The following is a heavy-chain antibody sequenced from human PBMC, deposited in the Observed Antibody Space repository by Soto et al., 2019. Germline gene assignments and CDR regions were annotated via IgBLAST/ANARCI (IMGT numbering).Heavy chain of an antibody. J-gene: IGHJ5*02. D-gene: IGHD3-3*01. CDR3: ARDAGGPYNH. Sequence: SETLSLTCTVSGAPITINYWSWIRQAPGKGLEWIGYIYYSGSTTYNPSLKSRVTMSADTSKDQFSLKLNSVTAGDTAVYYCARDAGGPYNHWGTGILVTVSS. CDR2: IYYSGST. V-gene: IGHV4-59*01. CDR1: GAPITINY.